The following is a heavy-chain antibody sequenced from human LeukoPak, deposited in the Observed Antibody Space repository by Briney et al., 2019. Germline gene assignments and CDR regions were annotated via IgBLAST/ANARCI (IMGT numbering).Heavy chain of an antibody. V-gene: IGHV1-69*01. J-gene: IGHJ4*02. D-gene: IGHD5-18*01. Sequence: GSSVKVSCKASGGTFRSYAISWVRQAPGQGLEWMGGIIPIFGTANYAQKFQGRVPITADESTSTAYMELSSLRSEDTAVYYCARDQGYRYGYGDFDYWGQGTLVTVSS. CDR3: ARDQGYRYGYGDFDY. CDR2: IIPIFGTA. CDR1: GGTFRSYA.